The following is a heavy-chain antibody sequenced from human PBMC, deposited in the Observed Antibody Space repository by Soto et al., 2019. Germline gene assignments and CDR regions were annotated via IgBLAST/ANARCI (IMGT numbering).Heavy chain of an antibody. CDR3: AKVLWDSDYYYYGMDV. D-gene: IGHD3-16*01. J-gene: IGHJ6*02. CDR1: GYTFTSYA. Sequence: ASVKVSCKASGYTFTSYAMHWVRQAPGQRLEWMGWINAGNGDTKYSQKFQGRVTITRDTSASIAYMELSSLRSEDTAIYYCAKVLWDSDYYYYGMDVWGQGTTVTVS. CDR2: INAGNGDT. V-gene: IGHV1-3*01.